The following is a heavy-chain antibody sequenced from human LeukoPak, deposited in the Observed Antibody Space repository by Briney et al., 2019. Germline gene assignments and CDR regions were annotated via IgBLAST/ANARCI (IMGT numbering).Heavy chain of an antibody. Sequence: PGGSLRLSCAASGFTFDDYGMSWVRHAPGKGLEWVSVIYSGGSTYYADSVKGRFTISRDNSKNTLYLQMNSLRAEDTAVYYCARRYSSSNQYYYYMDVWGKGTTVTVSS. D-gene: IGHD6-6*01. CDR2: IYSGGST. J-gene: IGHJ6*03. CDR1: GFTFDDYG. V-gene: IGHV3-66*02. CDR3: ARRYSSSNQYYYYMDV.